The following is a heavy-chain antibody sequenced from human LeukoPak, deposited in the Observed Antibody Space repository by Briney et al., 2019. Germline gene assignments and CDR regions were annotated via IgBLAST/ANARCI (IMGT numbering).Heavy chain of an antibody. CDR2: ISSSSSYI. V-gene: IGHV3-21*01. D-gene: IGHD1-26*01. CDR1: GFTFTSYS. CDR3: ARALQRELLSSAFDI. J-gene: IGHJ3*02. Sequence: KPGGSLRLSCAASGFTFTSYSMNWVRQAPGKGLEWVSSISSSSSYIYYADSVKGRFTISRDNAKNSLYLQMNSLRAEDTAVYYCARALQRELLSSAFDIWGQGTMVTVSS.